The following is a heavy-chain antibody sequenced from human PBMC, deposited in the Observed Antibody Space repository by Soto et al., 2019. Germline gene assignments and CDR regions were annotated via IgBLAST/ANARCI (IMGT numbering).Heavy chain of an antibody. J-gene: IGHJ4*02. CDR1: GGSMSSNY. V-gene: IGHV4-59*01. CDR2: IYYTGST. Sequence: SETLSLTCTVSGGSMSSNYWTWIRQSPGKGLEWIGYIYYTGSTKYNPSVQSRVTISLHTSKNQFSLRLTSVTSADTAVYYCARGGSDGDFFDYWGQGAQVTVYS. CDR3: ARGGSDGDFFDY. D-gene: IGHD4-17*01.